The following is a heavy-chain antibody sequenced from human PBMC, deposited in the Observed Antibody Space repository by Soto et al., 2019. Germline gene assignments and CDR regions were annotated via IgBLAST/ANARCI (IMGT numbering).Heavy chain of an antibody. V-gene: IGHV3-23*01. CDR3: AGGAGYSSSWPVDY. CDR1: GFTFSSYA. CDR2: ISGSGGST. J-gene: IGHJ4*02. D-gene: IGHD6-13*01. Sequence: GGSLRLSCAASGFTFSSYAMSWVRQAPGKGLEWVSAISGSGGSTYYADSVKGRFTISRDNSKNTLYLQMNSLRAEDTAVYYCAGGAGYSSSWPVDYWGQGTLVTVSS.